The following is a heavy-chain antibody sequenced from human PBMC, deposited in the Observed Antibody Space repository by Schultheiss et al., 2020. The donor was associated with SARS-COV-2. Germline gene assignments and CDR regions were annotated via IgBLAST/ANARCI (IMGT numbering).Heavy chain of an antibody. V-gene: IGHV3-74*01. J-gene: IGHJ4*02. CDR1: GFTFSSYA. D-gene: IGHD3-22*01. CDR2: ISSDGSTT. Sequence: GGSLRLSCAASGFTFSSYAMSWVRQAPGKGLEWVSHISSDGSTTNYADSVKGRFTISRDNAKNTVYLQMNSLRAEDTAVYYCARDLYYYVSSGYYSDYWGQGTLVTVSS. CDR3: ARDLYYYVSSGYYSDY.